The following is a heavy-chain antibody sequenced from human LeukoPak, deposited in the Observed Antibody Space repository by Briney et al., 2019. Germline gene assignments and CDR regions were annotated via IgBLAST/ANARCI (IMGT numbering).Heavy chain of an antibody. V-gene: IGHV1-2*02. D-gene: IGHD2-15*01. Sequence: ASVKVSCKASGYTFTGYYMHWVRQAPGQGLEWMGWINPNSGGTNYAQKLQGRVTMTTDTSTSTAYMELRSLRSDDTAVYYCARGHCSGGSCYSDYWGQGTLVTVSS. CDR3: ARGHCSGGSCYSDY. CDR1: GYTFTGYY. CDR2: INPNSGGT. J-gene: IGHJ4*02.